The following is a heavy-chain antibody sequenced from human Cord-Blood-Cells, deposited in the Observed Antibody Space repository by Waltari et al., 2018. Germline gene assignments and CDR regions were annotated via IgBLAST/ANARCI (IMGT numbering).Heavy chain of an antibody. CDR2: IYYSGST. CDR1: GGSISSYY. CDR3: ARAWGWNWYFDL. Sequence: QVQLQESGPGLVTPSETLSLTCTVSGGSISSYYWSWIRQPPGKGLEWIGYIYYSGSTNYNPSLKSRVTISVDTSKNQFSLKLSSVTAADTAVYYCARAWGWNWYFDLWGRDTLVTVSS. J-gene: IGHJ2*01. V-gene: IGHV4-59*01. D-gene: IGHD7-27*01.